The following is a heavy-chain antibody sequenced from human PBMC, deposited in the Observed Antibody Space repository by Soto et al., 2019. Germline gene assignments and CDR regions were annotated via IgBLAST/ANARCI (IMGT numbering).Heavy chain of an antibody. J-gene: IGHJ5*02. CDR3: ARQWGRLMVLTPRYFDP. Sequence: ESLKISCKATGYSFTHYWIGWVRQMPGKGLEWMGLIYPDDSDTRYNPSFQGQVTISADKSTTTAFLQWSSLKASDTGIYYCARQWGRLMVLTPRYFDPWGQGTLVTVSS. V-gene: IGHV5-51*01. D-gene: IGHD3-10*01. CDR1: GYSFTHYW. CDR2: IYPDDSDT.